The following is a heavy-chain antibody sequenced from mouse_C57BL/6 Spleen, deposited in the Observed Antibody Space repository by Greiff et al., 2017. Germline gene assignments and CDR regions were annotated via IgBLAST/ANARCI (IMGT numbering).Heavy chain of an antibody. J-gene: IGHJ1*03. CDR2: INPNNGGT. D-gene: IGHD2-5*01. CDR1: GYTFTDYY. Sequence: VQLQQSGPELVKPGASVKISCKASGYTFTDYYMNWVKQSHGTSLERIGDINPNNGGTSYNQKFKGKATLTVDKSSSTAYMELRSLTSEDSAVYYCARGGYSNLNWYFDVWGTGTTVTVSS. V-gene: IGHV1-26*01. CDR3: ARGGYSNLNWYFDV.